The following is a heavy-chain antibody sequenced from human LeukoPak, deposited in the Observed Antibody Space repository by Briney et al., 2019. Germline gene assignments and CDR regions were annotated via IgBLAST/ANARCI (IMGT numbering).Heavy chain of an antibody. V-gene: IGHV1-24*01. CDR2: FDPEDGET. CDR3: ATNPYSSSSGDY. J-gene: IGHJ4*02. D-gene: IGHD6-6*01. CDR1: GYTLTELS. Sequence: ASVKVSCKVSGYTLTELSMHWVRQAPGKGLEWMGGFDPEDGETICAQKFQGRVTMTEDTSTDTAYMELSSLRSEDTAVYYCATNPYSSSSGDYWGQGTLVTVSS.